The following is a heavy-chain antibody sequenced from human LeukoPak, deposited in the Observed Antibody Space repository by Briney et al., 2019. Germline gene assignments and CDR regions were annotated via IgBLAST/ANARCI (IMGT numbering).Heavy chain of an antibody. J-gene: IGHJ4*02. D-gene: IGHD3-10*01. Sequence: SETLSLTCTVSGGSISSYYWSWIRQPPGKGLEWIGYIYYSGSTNYNPSLKSRVTISVDTSKNQFSLKLSSVTAADTAVYYCARAGLGITMVRGAAYYFDYWGQGTLVTVSS. V-gene: IGHV4-59*01. CDR1: GGSISSYY. CDR2: IYYSGST. CDR3: ARAGLGITMVRGAAYYFDY.